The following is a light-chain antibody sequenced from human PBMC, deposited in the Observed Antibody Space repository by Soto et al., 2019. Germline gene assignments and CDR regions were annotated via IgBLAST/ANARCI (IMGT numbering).Light chain of an antibody. Sequence: EIVLTQSPATLSLSPGERATLSCRASQSVSSLLAWYQQKPGQAPRLLIYEASNRATGIPARFSGSGSGTDFTLTISSRGPEDFAIYYCLQRSNWPPSFGPGTTVVI. V-gene: IGKV3-11*01. CDR1: QSVSSL. J-gene: IGKJ3*01. CDR3: LQRSNWPPS. CDR2: EAS.